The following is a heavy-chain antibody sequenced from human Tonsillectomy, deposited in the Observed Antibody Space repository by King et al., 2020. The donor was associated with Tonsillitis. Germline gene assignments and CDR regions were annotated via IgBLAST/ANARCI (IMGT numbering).Heavy chain of an antibody. CDR1: GVSMSSYY. CDR2: IYHGGNT. D-gene: IGHD7-27*01. Sequence: QLHESGPGLVKPSETLSLTCTVSGVSMSSYYWSGIRQPQGEGLDWVGVIYHGGNTNYNPSLKRRATISVDTSKNQFSLKLSSVTAADTAVYYCATLTLTGTPGDYWGQGTLVTVSS. V-gene: IGHV4-59*01. J-gene: IGHJ4*02. CDR3: ATLTLTGTPGDY.